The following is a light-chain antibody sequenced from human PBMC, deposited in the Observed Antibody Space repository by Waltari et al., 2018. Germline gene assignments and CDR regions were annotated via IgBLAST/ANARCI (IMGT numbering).Light chain of an antibody. CDR3: QHYVALPAT. CDR1: QSVGRS. V-gene: IGKV3-20*01. Sequence: EIVLTRSPDTLSLSPGERATISCRASQSVGRSLAWYQQKPGQAPGLLIFGASNRATGIPDRFSGSGSGTDFSLTISRLEPEDFAVYYCQHYVALPATFGQGTKVEIK. CDR2: GAS. J-gene: IGKJ1*01.